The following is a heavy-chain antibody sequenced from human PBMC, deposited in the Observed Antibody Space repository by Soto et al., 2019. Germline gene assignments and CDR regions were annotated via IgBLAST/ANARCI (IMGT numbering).Heavy chain of an antibody. D-gene: IGHD2-8*01. J-gene: IGHJ4*02. CDR3: ERSNSYAIDY. CDR1: GTSISSYY. Sequence: SETLSLTCTVSGTSISSYYWSWIRQPLGKGLEWIANIHYSGTTNYNPSLASRVTLSVDTSKNQFSLKMTSVTDADRAMYFCERSNSYAIDYWGRGTLVTVSS. V-gene: IGHV4-59*01. CDR2: IHYSGTT.